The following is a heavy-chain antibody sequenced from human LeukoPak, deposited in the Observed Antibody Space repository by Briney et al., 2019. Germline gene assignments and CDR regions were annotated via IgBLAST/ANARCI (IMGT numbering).Heavy chain of an antibody. CDR2: IIPIFGTA. Sequence: SVKVSCKASVGTFSSYAISWVRQAPGQGLEWMGGIIPIFGTANYAQKFQGRVAITADESTSTAYMELSSLRSEDTAVYYCARDHTGTTNYFDYWGQGTLVTVSS. D-gene: IGHD4-11*01. V-gene: IGHV1-69*13. J-gene: IGHJ4*02. CDR3: ARDHTGTTNYFDY. CDR1: VGTFSSYA.